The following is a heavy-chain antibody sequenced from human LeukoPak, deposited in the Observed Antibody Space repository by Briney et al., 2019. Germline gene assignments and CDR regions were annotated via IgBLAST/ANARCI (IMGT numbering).Heavy chain of an antibody. CDR3: ARDRMVRGVIIFDY. CDR1: GGSISSYY. V-gene: IGHV4-4*07. Sequence: PSEILSLTCTVSGGSISSYYWSWIRQPAGKGLEWIGRIYTSGSTNYNPSLKSRVTMSVDTSKNQFSLKLSSVTAADTAVYYCARDRMVRGVIIFDYWGQGTLVTVSS. CDR2: IYTSGST. J-gene: IGHJ4*02. D-gene: IGHD3-10*01.